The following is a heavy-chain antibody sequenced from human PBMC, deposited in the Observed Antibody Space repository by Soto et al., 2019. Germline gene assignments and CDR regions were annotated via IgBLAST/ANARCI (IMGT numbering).Heavy chain of an antibody. CDR2: IFTSGNT. CDR1: GGSISNSY. J-gene: IGHJ5*02. V-gene: IGHV4-4*07. CDR3: ARGVRGASNWFDP. Sequence: LSLTCTVSGGSISNSYWYWIRQPAGKGLEWIGRIFTSGNTNYSPSLKSRVIMSVDTSKNQFSLKMRSVTAADTAVYYCARGVRGASNWFDPWGQGTLVTVSS. D-gene: IGHD3-10*02.